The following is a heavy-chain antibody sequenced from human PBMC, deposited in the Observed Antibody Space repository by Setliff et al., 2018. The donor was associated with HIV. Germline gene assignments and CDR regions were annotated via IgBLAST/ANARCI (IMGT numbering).Heavy chain of an antibody. CDR2: VYYRGRT. CDR3: ARQPLYNDYDWRSYYFDY. Sequence: PSETLSLTCTVSGGSMSSSGPGYYWGWVRQTPGGGLEWIGSVYYRGRTYYSPSLNSRVTFSVDTSKYQFSLKLRSVTAAETAVYYCARQPLYNDYDWRSYYFDYWGQGSLVTVSS. J-gene: IGHJ4*02. V-gene: IGHV4-39*01. CDR1: GGSMSSSGPGYY. D-gene: IGHD5-12*01.